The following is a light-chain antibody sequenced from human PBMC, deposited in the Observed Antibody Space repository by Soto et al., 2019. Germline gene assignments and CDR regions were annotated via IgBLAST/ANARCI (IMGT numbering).Light chain of an antibody. J-gene: IGKJ1*01. CDR2: LVS. Sequence: DIVMTQSPLFLPVTPGEPASISCRSSQSPLHTDGYNYLDWYLQKPGQSPQLLIYLVSHRASGVPDRFSGSGSGTDFTLKISRVEAEDVGIYYCMQSLLTPRTFGQGTKVEIK. V-gene: IGKV2-28*01. CDR3: MQSLLTPRT. CDR1: QSPLHTDGYNY.